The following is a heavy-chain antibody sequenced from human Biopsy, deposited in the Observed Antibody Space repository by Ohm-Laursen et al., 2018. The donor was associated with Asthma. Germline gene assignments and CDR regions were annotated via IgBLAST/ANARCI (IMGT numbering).Heavy chain of an antibody. CDR2: IYYSGRT. D-gene: IGHD6-6*01. Sequence: PPGTLSLTWIVSGDAMSTSGSYWGWIRQSPGKGLEWIGGIYYSGRTYYNPSLESRVTISADTSKNHFSLKVTSVTAADTAVYYCARAVSSSSYWYFDLWGRGGLVTVSS. CDR3: ARAVSSSSYWYFDL. CDR1: GDAMSTSGSY. J-gene: IGHJ2*01. V-gene: IGHV4-39*02.